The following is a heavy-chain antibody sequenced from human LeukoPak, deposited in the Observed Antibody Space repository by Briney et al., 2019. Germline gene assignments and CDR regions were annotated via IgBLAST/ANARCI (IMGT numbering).Heavy chain of an antibody. Sequence: AGGSLRLSCAASGFTVSSNYMSWVRQAPGKGLEWVSVIYSGGSTYYADSVKGRFTISRDNSKNTLYLQMNSLRAEDTAVYYCVGGYCSSTSCYYYYYYMDVWGKGTTVTVSS. V-gene: IGHV3-66*02. J-gene: IGHJ6*03. CDR1: GFTVSSNY. CDR2: IYSGGST. CDR3: VGGYCSSTSCYYYYYYMDV. D-gene: IGHD2-2*01.